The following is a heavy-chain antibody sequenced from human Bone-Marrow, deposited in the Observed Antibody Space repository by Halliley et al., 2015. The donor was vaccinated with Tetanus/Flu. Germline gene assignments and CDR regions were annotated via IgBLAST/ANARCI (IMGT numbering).Heavy chain of an antibody. CDR1: GGYINSSNW. D-gene: IGHD6-19*01. Sequence: TLSLTCAVSGGYINSSNWWSWVRQPPGKGLEWIGEIYHSGSTNYNPSLKSRVTISIDKSKNQFSLKLTSVTAAGTAVYYCARDGASAWAYYFNFWGQGILVTVPS. CDR3: ARDGASAWAYYFNF. CDR2: IYHSGST. V-gene: IGHV4-4*02. J-gene: IGHJ4*02.